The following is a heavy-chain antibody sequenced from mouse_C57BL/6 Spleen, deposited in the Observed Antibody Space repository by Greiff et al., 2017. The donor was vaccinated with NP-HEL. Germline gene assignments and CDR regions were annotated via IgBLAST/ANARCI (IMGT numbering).Heavy chain of an antibody. Sequence: EVKLQQSGPELVKPGASVKISCKASGYTFTDYYMNWVKQSHGKSLEWIGDINPNNGGTSYNQKFKGKATLTVDKSSSTAYMELRSLTSEDSAVYYCANYYGSSHWYFDVWGTGTTVTVSS. V-gene: IGHV1-26*01. CDR3: ANYYGSSHWYFDV. D-gene: IGHD1-1*01. J-gene: IGHJ1*03. CDR1: GYTFTDYY. CDR2: INPNNGGT.